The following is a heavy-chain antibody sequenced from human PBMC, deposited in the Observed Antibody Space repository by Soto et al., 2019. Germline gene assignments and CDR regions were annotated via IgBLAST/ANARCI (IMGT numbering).Heavy chain of an antibody. D-gene: IGHD4-17*01. CDR2: IYYSGST. J-gene: IGHJ4*02. V-gene: IGHV4-39*01. Sequence: QLQLQESGPGLVKPSETLSLTCTVSAGSISNNSYYWGWIRQPPGKGLEWIGSIYYSGSTYYNPSLKSRVTISVYTSKNQFYLKLSSVTAADTAVYYCARHRVTVTTGFDYWGQGTLVTVSS. CDR1: AGSISNNSYY. CDR3: ARHRVTVTTGFDY.